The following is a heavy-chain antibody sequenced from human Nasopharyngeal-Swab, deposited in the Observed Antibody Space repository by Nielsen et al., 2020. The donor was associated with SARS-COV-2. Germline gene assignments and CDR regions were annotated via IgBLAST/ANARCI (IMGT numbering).Heavy chain of an antibody. CDR2: IIPIFGTA. V-gene: IGHV1-69*13. CDR3: LWSPTGDLTWYFDL. Sequence: VKVSCKASGGTFSSYAISWVRQAPGQGLEWMGGIIPIFGTANYAQKFQGRVAITADESTSTAYMELSSLRSEDTAVYYCLWSPTGDLTWYFDLWGRGTLVTVSS. D-gene: IGHD7-27*01. J-gene: IGHJ2*01. CDR1: GGTFSSYA.